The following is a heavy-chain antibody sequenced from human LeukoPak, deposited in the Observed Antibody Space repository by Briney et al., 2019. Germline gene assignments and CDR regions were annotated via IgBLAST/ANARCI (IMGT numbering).Heavy chain of an antibody. Sequence: ASVKVSCKASGYTFTSYGISWVRQAPGQGLEWMGWISTYNGNTNYAQKLQGRVTMTTDTSASTAYMDLRSLRSDDTAVYYCAKSPGGRHHNWGQGTLVTVSS. CDR3: AKSPGGRHHN. V-gene: IGHV1-18*01. CDR2: ISTYNGNT. D-gene: IGHD3-16*01. CDR1: GYTFTSYG. J-gene: IGHJ4*02.